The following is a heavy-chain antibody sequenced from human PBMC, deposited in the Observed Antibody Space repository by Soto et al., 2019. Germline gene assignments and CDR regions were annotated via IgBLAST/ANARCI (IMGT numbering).Heavy chain of an antibody. D-gene: IGHD4-17*01. J-gene: IGHJ4*02. Sequence: QMQLQESGPGLVKASETLALTCSVSGGSFSNYYWGWIRQAHGKGLEWIGSIYNSGTTSYNSSLKSRVIISIESSKSQFSLRLNSVTVADSAVYYCASGAPSRYWGQGVLVTVSS. CDR3: ASGAPSRY. CDR1: GGSFSNYY. V-gene: IGHV4-4*08. CDR2: IYNSGTT.